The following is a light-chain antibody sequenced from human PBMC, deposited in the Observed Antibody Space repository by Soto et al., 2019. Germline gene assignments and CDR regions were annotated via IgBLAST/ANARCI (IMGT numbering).Light chain of an antibody. Sequence: EIVMTQSPATLSVSPGERATLSCRARQSVSRNVAWYQQKPGQAPRLLIHDASTRATGISVRFSGSGSGTEFTLTISSLQSEDFAVYYCQQYNNWLWTFGQGTKVAIK. CDR3: QQYNNWLWT. V-gene: IGKV3-15*01. CDR2: DAS. CDR1: QSVSRN. J-gene: IGKJ1*01.